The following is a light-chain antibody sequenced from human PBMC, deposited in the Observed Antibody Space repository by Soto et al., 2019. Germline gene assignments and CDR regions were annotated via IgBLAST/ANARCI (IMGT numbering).Light chain of an antibody. CDR1: QSVSSGY. V-gene: IGKV3-20*01. CDR3: HQYGSSSYT. CDR2: GAS. J-gene: IGKJ2*01. Sequence: EIVLTQSPGTLSLSPGERATLSCRASQSVSSGYLAWYRQKPGQAPRLLIYGASNRATGIPDRFSGSGSGTDFTLTISRLEPEDFAVYYCHQYGSSSYTFGQGTKLEIK.